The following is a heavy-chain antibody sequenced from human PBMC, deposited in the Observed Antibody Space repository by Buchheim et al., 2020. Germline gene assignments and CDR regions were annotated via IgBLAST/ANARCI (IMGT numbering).Heavy chain of an antibody. CDR1: GFSFSSYW. CDR2: INEDGTEK. V-gene: IGHV3-7*01. CDR3: GDPDGY. Sequence: EGQLVESGGGSVQPGGSRRLSCTASGFSFSSYWMAWVRQVPGKGLEWVASINEDGTEKYYVDSVKGRFTISRDEAWNYLFLQMNSLRGEDTAVYYCGDPDGYWGQGTL. D-gene: IGHD2-21*01. J-gene: IGHJ4*02.